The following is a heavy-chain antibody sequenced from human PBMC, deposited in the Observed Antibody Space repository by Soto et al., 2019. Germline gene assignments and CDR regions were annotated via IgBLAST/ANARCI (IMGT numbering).Heavy chain of an antibody. J-gene: IGHJ6*04. Sequence: GESLKISCNGSGYSFTSYWISWVRQMPGKGLEWMGRIDPSDSYTNYSPSFQGRVTISADKSISTAYLQWSSLKASDTAMYYCARLDVSSYGYYYGMDVWGKGTTVTVSS. D-gene: IGHD3-10*01. CDR1: GYSFTSYW. CDR3: ARLDVSSYGYYYGMDV. CDR2: IDPSDSYT. V-gene: IGHV5-10-1*01.